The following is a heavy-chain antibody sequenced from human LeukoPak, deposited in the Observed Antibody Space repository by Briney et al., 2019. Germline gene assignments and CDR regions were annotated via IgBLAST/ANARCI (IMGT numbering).Heavy chain of an antibody. CDR3: ARSGTGGDASDI. V-gene: IGHV3-7*03. Sequence: PGGSLRLSCAASGFTFSSYWMTWVRQTPGKGLEWVANIKQDGSEKYYVDSVKGRFTISRDNAKNSLYLQMNSLRAEDTAVYYCARSGTGGDASDIGGKGTMVTVSS. CDR1: GFTFSSYW. CDR2: IKQDGSEK. D-gene: IGHD5-12*01. J-gene: IGHJ3*02.